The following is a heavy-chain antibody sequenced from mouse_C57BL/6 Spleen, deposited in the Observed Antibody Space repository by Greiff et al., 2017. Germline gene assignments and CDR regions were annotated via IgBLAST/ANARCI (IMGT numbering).Heavy chain of an antibody. Sequence: QVQLKQSGPGLVAPSQSLSITCTVSGFSLTSYAISWVRQPPGKGLEWLGVIWTGGGTNYNSALKSRLSISKDNSKSQVFLKMNSLQTDDTARYYCARSTVVATPLKFDVWGTGTTVTVSS. J-gene: IGHJ1*03. CDR3: ARSTVVATPLKFDV. V-gene: IGHV2-9-1*01. CDR2: IWTGGGT. CDR1: GFSLTSYA. D-gene: IGHD1-1*01.